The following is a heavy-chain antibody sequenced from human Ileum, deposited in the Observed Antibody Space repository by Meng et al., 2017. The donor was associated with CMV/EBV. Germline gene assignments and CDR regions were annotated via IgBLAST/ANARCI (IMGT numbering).Heavy chain of an antibody. V-gene: IGHV4-34*01. D-gene: IGHD3-16*01. Sequence: GSLRLSCAVYGGSFSGYYWSWIRQPPGKGLEWIGEINHSGSTNYNPSLKSRVTISVDTSKNQFSLEMNSVTAADTAMYYCARIGVMITFGGVLRPYYFDYWGQGMMVTVSS. CDR2: INHSGST. J-gene: IGHJ4*02. CDR1: GGSFSGYY. CDR3: ARIGVMITFGGVLRPYYFDY.